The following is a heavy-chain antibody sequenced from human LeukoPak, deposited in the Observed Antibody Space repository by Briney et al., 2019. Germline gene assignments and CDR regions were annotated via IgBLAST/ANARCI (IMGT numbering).Heavy chain of an antibody. CDR2: ISSSGSTI. CDR3: ARDPSVQELATTFDY. J-gene: IGHJ4*02. CDR1: GFTFSSYA. V-gene: IGHV3-48*04. Sequence: PGGSLRLSCAASGFTFSSYAMSWVRQAPGKGLEWVSYISSSGSTIYYADSVKGRFTISRDNAKNSLSLHMNSLRADDTAVYFCARDPSVQELATTFDYWGQGTLVTVSS. D-gene: IGHD5-24*01.